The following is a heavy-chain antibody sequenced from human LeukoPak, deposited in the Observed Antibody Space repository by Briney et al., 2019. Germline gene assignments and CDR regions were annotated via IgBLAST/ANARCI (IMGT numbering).Heavy chain of an antibody. D-gene: IGHD6-19*01. J-gene: IGHJ4*02. V-gene: IGHV3-9*01. CDR3: AKDNLRHSSGWYYFDY. CDR1: GFTFSTYA. CDR2: ISWNSGSI. Sequence: GGSLRLSCAASGFTFSTYAMHWVRQAPGKGLEWVSGISWNSGSIGYADSVKGRFTISRDNAKNSLYLQMNSLRAEDTASYYCAKDNLRHSSGWYYFDYWGQGTLVTVSS.